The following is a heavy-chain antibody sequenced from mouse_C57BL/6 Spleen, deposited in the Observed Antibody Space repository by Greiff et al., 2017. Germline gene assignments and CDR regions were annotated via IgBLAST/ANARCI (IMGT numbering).Heavy chain of an antibody. V-gene: IGHV1-80*01. CDR1: GYAFTSYW. D-gene: IGHD3-2*02. CDR3: ARKEAEATAFAC. CDR2: IYPDDGYT. J-gene: IGHJ3*01. Sequence: QVQLQQPGAELVMPGASVKLSCKASGYAFTSYWMHWVKQRPGQGLEWIGQIYPDDGYTNYNGKFKGKATLTVDKSSSTAYMQLSSLTSEDSAVYYCARKEAEATAFACWGKGTLVTVSA.